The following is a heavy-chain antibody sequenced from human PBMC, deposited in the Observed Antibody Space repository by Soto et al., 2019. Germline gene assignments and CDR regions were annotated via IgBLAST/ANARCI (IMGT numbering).Heavy chain of an antibody. CDR2: IYSGGRT. CDR1: GFSVTYTY. CDR3: ASSECSSGSGPGGLDP. D-gene: IGHD1-26*01. V-gene: IGHV3-66*01. Sequence: EVQLAESGGGLVQPGGSLRLSCAASGFSVTYTYMSWIRQAPGKGLEWVSVIYSGGRTFYADSVRGRFTISRDEGKNTDYPQMQSLRPEDTAVYVLASSECSSGSGPGGLDPWGQGTPVIVSS. J-gene: IGHJ5*02.